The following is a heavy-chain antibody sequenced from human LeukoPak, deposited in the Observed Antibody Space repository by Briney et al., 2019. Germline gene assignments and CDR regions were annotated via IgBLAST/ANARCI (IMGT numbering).Heavy chain of an antibody. CDR3: ARGYYYDSSGYPDY. J-gene: IGHJ4*02. CDR2: IYPGDSDT. V-gene: IGHV5-51*01. D-gene: IGHD3-22*01. Sequence: GASLKISCKGSGSPFTSYWIGWVRQMPGKGLEWMGIIYPGDSDTRYSPSFQGQVTISADKSINTAYLQWSTLKASDTAMYYCARGYYYDSSGYPDYWGQGTLVTVSS. CDR1: GSPFTSYW.